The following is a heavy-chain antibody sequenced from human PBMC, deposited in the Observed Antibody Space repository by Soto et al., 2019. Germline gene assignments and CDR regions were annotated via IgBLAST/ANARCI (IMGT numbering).Heavy chain of an antibody. CDR1: GGSISSGGYY. CDR3: ARSSIEPRVFMYPFDS. CDR2: IYYSGST. J-gene: IGHJ4*02. Sequence: SETLSLTCTVSGGSISSGGYYWSWIRQHPGKGLEWIGYIYYSGSTNYNPSLKSRVAISLDTSKNQFSLRLNSVTAADTAVYYCARSSIEPRVFMYPFDSWGQGTLVTVSS. D-gene: IGHD6-6*01. V-gene: IGHV4-61*08.